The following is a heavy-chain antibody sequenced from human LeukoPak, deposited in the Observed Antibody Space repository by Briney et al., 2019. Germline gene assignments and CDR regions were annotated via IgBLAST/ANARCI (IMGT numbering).Heavy chain of an antibody. D-gene: IGHD3-10*01. CDR1: GFTFSSKW. CDR2: IKYDGSEK. CDR3: ARDGSREWPIGY. Sequence: GGSLRLSCAASGFTFSSKWMSWVRQAPGKGLEWVANIKYDGSEKYYVDSVKGRFTISRDNAKNSLYLQMNSLRAEDAAVYYCARDGSREWPIGYWGQGTLVTVSS. J-gene: IGHJ4*02. V-gene: IGHV3-7*01.